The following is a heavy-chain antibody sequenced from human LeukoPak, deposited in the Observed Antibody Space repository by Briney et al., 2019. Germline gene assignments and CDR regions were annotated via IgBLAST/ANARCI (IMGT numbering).Heavy chain of an antibody. CDR1: GYTFTGYY. Sequence: ASVKVSCKASGYTFTGYYMHWVRQAPGQGLEWMGWINPNTGDTNYAQKFQGRVTMTRDTSISTAYMELSRLRSDDTAVYYCAREEAQDSRGYSPPYWFDPWGQGTLVTVSS. J-gene: IGHJ5*02. D-gene: IGHD3-22*01. CDR2: INPNTGDT. V-gene: IGHV1-2*02. CDR3: AREEAQDSRGYSPPYWFDP.